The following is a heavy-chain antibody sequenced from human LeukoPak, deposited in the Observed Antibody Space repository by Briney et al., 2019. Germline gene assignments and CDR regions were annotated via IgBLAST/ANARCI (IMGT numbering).Heavy chain of an antibody. J-gene: IGHJ4*02. D-gene: IGHD2-15*01. CDR1: GFTFSSHW. V-gene: IGHV3-7*01. CDR3: ARDHVVDGLVFDY. CDR2: INQDGSEK. Sequence: GGSLRLSCAASGFTFSSHWMSWVRQAPGKGLEWVANINQDGSEKYYGDSVRGRFTISRDNAKNSLYLQMNSLRVEDTAVYYCARDHVVDGLVFDYWGQGALVTVSS.